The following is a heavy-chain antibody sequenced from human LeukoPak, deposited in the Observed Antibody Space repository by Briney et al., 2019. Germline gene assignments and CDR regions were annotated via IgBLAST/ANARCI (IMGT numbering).Heavy chain of an antibody. CDR3: ARAGGRSWFDP. Sequence: GASVKVSCKASGYTFTGYYMHWVRQAPGRGLEWMGWINPNSGGTNYAQKFQGRVTMTTDTSMSTAYMELSRLTSDDTAVYYCARAGGRSWFDPWGQGTLVTVSS. CDR2: INPNSGGT. V-gene: IGHV1-2*02. CDR1: GYTFTGYY. J-gene: IGHJ5*02.